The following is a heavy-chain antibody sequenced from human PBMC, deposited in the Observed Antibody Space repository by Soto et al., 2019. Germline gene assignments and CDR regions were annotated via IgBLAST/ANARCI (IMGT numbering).Heavy chain of an antibody. D-gene: IGHD3-3*01. Sequence: GGSLRLSCAASGFTFSSYWMHWVRQAPGKGLVWVSRINSDGSSTSYADSVKGRFTISRDNAKNTLYLQMNSLRAEDTAVYYCARAPEREWFRTYYYMDVWGKGTTVTVSS. J-gene: IGHJ6*03. CDR2: INSDGSST. CDR3: ARAPEREWFRTYYYMDV. CDR1: GFTFSSYW. V-gene: IGHV3-74*01.